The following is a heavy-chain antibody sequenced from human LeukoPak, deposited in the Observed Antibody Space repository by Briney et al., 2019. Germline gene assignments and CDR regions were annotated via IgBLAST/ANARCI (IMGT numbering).Heavy chain of an antibody. CDR3: ATGLLWFGEALGYNWFDP. D-gene: IGHD3-10*01. Sequence: ASVKVSCKVSGYTLTELSMHWVRQAPGKGLEWMGSFDPEDGETIYAQKFQGRVTMTEDTSTDTAYMELSSRRSEDTAVYYCATGLLWFGEALGYNWFDPWGQGTLVTVSS. J-gene: IGHJ5*02. V-gene: IGHV1-24*01. CDR1: GYTLTELS. CDR2: FDPEDGET.